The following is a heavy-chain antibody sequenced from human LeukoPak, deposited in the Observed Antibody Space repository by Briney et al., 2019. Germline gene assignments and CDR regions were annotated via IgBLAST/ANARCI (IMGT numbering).Heavy chain of an antibody. D-gene: IGHD3-10*01. V-gene: IGHV1-2*02. CDR3: AREPTGSGSYDY. CDR2: VLPNSGGT. J-gene: IGHJ4*02. CDR1: GYTFTGYH. Sequence: GASVKVSCKASGYTFTGYHMHWVRQAPGQGLEWMGWVLPNSGGTQYAQKFRGRVTMTWDTPISTAHMELSGLTSDDTAVYFCAREPTGSGSYDYWGQGTLATVSS.